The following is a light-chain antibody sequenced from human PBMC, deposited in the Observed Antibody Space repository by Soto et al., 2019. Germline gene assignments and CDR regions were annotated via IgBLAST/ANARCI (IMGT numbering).Light chain of an antibody. CDR3: QQFNNYLFT. CDR1: QGISSA. J-gene: IGKJ3*01. Sequence: AIQLTQSPSSLSASVGDRVTITCRASQGISSALAWYQQKPGKAPKLLIYDASRLESGVPPRFSGSGSGTDFTLTISSLQPEDFATYYCQQFNNYLFTFGPGTKVDIK. V-gene: IGKV1D-13*01. CDR2: DAS.